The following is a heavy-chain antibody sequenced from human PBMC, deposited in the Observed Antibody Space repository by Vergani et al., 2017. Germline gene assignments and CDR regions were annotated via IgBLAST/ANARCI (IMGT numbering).Heavy chain of an antibody. CDR1: GYSISTGYQ. V-gene: IGHV4-38-2*02. J-gene: IGHJ6*03. Sequence: QVNLQESGPGLVKPSETLSLMCNVSGYSISTGYQWGWIRQPPGQGLEWIGNIYHTGTSYYNPSLGGLVTMSIDKSKNHFSLTLTSVTAADSAFYFCARGQTGYSRDWSTYFFYMDVWGKGTTVTVSS. CDR2: IYHTGTS. D-gene: IGHD3/OR15-3a*01. CDR3: ARGQTGYSRDWSTYFFYMDV.